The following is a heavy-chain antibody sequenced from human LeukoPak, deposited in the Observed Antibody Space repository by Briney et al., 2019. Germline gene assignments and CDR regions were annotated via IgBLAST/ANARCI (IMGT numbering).Heavy chain of an antibody. D-gene: IGHD3-22*01. J-gene: IGHJ3*02. CDR3: ARAGVWDYSDTSGYHNGAFDI. V-gene: IGHV3-30*02. Sequence: GGSLRLSCAASGFTFSSYGMHWVRQAPGKGLEWVAFIRYDGSNKYYADSVKGRFTISRDNSKNTLYLQMNSLRSDDTAVYYCARAGVWDYSDTSGYHNGAFDIWGQGTMVTVSS. CDR2: IRYDGSNK. CDR1: GFTFSSYG.